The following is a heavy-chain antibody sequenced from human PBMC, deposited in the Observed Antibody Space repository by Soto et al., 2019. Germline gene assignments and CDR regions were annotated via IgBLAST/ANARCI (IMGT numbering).Heavy chain of an antibody. CDR1: GGSSSSYD. Sequence: SETLSLTCTVAGGSSSSYDGSWIRQPPGKGLEWIGYIYYSGSTNYNPSLKSRVTISVDTSKNQFSLKLSSVTAADTAVYYCARKGYMAVWGKGTTVTVSS. J-gene: IGHJ6*03. CDR3: ARKGYMAV. CDR2: IYYSGST. V-gene: IGHV4-59*01.